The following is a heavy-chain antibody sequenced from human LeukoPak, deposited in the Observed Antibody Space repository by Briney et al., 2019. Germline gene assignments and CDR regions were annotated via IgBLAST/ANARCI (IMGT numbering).Heavy chain of an antibody. V-gene: IGHV3-23*01. CDR1: GFTFSSYG. D-gene: IGHD6-13*01. Sequence: TGGSLRLSCAASGFTFSSYGMSWVRQAPGKGLEWVSAISGSGGSTYYADSVKGRFTISRDNSKNSLYLQMNSLRAEDTALYYCAKDVRGSTSWYGLDYWGQGTLVTVSS. CDR3: AKDVRGSTSWYGLDY. CDR2: ISGSGGST. J-gene: IGHJ4*02.